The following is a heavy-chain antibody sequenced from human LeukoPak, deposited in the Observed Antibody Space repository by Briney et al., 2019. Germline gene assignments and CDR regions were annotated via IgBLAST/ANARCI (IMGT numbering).Heavy chain of an antibody. CDR2: ISGDSCDT. CDR1: RYTFSVYY. J-gene: IGHJ4*02. Sequence: GASVKVSCKASRYTFSVYYIHWLRQAPGQGLEWMGWISGDSCDTNYTQKLQGRVTMTTDTSTSTAYMELRSLRSDDTAVYYCARDRRGNRYYYDSTGYYRFEYWGQGALVTVSS. CDR3: ARDRRGNRYYYDSTGYYRFEY. V-gene: IGHV1-18*04. D-gene: IGHD3-22*01.